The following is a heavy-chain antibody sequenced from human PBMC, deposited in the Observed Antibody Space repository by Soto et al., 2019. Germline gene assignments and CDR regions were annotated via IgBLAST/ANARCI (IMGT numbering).Heavy chain of an antibody. CDR3: ARGGSSSDNGMDV. CDR1: GFSFSTYS. Sequence: VQLVESGGGLVQPGGSLRLSCAASGFSFSTYSMNWVRQAPGKGLEWVSYISSRSYTIYYIDSVKGRLTISRDNAKSSLYLQMNSLRDEDTAVYYCARGGSSSDNGMDVWGQGTTVTVSS. D-gene: IGHD6-6*01. CDR2: ISSRSYTI. V-gene: IGHV3-48*02. J-gene: IGHJ6*02.